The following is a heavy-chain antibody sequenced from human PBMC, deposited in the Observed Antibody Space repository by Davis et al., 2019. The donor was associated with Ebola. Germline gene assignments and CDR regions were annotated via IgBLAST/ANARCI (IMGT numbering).Heavy chain of an antibody. CDR1: GFTVSSNY. CDR2: IYSGGST. J-gene: IGHJ4*02. CDR3: ARGDGYNFWDH. Sequence: GESLKISCAASGFTVSSNYMSWVRQAPGKGLEWVSVIYSGGSTYYADSVKGRFTISRDNSKNTVYLQMNSLRAEDTAVYYCARGDGYNFWDHWGQGILVTVSS. D-gene: IGHD5-24*01. V-gene: IGHV3-53*01.